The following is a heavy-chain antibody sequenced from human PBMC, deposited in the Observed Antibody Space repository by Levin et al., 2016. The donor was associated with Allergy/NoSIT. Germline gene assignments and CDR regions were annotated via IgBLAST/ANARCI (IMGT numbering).Heavy chain of an antibody. CDR3: ARDQLNDYGDYGNNYYYYYGMDV. J-gene: IGHJ6*02. V-gene: IGHV4-59*01. D-gene: IGHD4-17*01. Sequence: SETLSLTCSVSDDSISSDYWSWIRQPPGKGLEWIGYVYSRGSTSYSPSVKSRVTISIDTSKNQFSLKLNSVTAADTAVYYCARDQLNDYGDYGNNYYYYYGMDVWGQGTTVTVSS. CDR1: DDSISSDY. CDR2: VYSRGST.